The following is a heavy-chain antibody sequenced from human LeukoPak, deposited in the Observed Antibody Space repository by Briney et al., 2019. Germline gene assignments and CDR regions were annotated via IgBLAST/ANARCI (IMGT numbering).Heavy chain of an antibody. CDR3: ARGTTAMDFDP. CDR2: INHSGST. D-gene: IGHD5-18*01. V-gene: IGHV4-34*01. CDR1: GGSFSGYY. J-gene: IGHJ5*02. Sequence: SETLSLTCAVYGGSFSGYYWSWIRQPPGKGLEWIGEINHSGSTNYNPSLKSRVTISVDTSKNQFSLKLSSVTAADTAVYSCARGTTAMDFDPWGQGALVTVSS.